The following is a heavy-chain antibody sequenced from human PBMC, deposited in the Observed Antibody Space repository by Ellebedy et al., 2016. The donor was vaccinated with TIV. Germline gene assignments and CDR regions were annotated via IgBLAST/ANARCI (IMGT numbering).Heavy chain of an antibody. CDR1: GLTFSTYA. V-gene: IGHV3-23*01. CDR3: AKDPRPDDFWSGFDIYYYYGMDV. Sequence: GGSLRLSCVASGLTFSTYAMSWVRQAPGKGPEWVSVITGNGAYTYYADSVKGRFIISRDNSKNTLYLQMNSLRAEDTAMYYCAKDPRPDDFWSGFDIYYYYGMDVWGQGTTVTVSS. D-gene: IGHD3-3*01. CDR2: ITGNGAYT. J-gene: IGHJ6*02.